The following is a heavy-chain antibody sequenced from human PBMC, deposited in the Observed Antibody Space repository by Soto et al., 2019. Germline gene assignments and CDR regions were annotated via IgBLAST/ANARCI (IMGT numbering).Heavy chain of an antibody. CDR1: GGTFSSYA. CDR2: INPNSGGT. CDR3: AAGGVYAIPDYYYYYGMDV. Sequence: ASVKVSCKASGGTFSSYAISWVRQAPGQGLEWMGGINPNSGGTNYAQKFQGRVTMTRDTSISTAYMELSRLRSDDTAVYYCAAGGVYAIPDYYYYYGMDVWGQGTTVTVSS. V-gene: IGHV1-2*02. J-gene: IGHJ6*02. D-gene: IGHD2-8*01.